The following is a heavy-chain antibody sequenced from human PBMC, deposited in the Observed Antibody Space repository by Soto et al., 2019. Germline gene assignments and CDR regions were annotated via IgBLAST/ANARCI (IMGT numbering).Heavy chain of an antibody. V-gene: IGHV2-5*02. Sequence: QITLKESGPTLVKPTQTITLTCTFSGFSLPTDRVGVGWIRQPPGKALEWLAVIYWDDSKTYRPSLKSRLTITMDTSKNPVALKMTDMDPVDTATYYCAHAYGGRSLYWGPGTLVTVSS. CDR3: AHAYGGRSLY. D-gene: IGHD1-26*01. CDR2: IYWDDSK. CDR1: GFSLPTDRVG. J-gene: IGHJ4*02.